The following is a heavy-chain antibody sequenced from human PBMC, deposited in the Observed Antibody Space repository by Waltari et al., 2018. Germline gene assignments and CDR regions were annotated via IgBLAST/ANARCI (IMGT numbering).Heavy chain of an antibody. D-gene: IGHD4-4*01. CDR1: GGTLTSYH. CDR2: IIPMFGTT. CDR3: AREAGNSRYWYFDL. J-gene: IGHJ2*01. V-gene: IGHV1-69*14. Sequence: QVQLAQSGAEVKKPGSSVKVSCEASGGTLTSYHISWVRQAPGQGLEWMGRIIPMFGTTTYAQKFQGRITITADNPTNTAYMELSGLTLDDTAMYFCAREAGNSRYWYFDLWGRGTLVSVSS.